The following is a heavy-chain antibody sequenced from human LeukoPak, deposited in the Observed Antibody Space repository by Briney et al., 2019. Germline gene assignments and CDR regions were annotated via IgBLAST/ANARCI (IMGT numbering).Heavy chain of an antibody. CDR2: IGSRDNTI. J-gene: IGHJ4*02. V-gene: IGHV3-48*01. CDR3: ARDKASFGLYYFDS. D-gene: IGHD1-26*01. Sequence: PGGSLRLSCAASGFTFSTYCMNWVRQAPGKGLEWISYIGSRDNTIYYADSVKGRFTISRDNAKNSLFLQMNSLRAEDTAVYFCARDKASFGLYYFDSWGQGTLVTVSS. CDR1: GFTFSTYC.